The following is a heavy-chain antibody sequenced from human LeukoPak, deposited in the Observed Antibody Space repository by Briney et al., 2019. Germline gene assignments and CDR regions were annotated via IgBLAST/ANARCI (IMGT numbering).Heavy chain of an antibody. Sequence: PGGSLRLSCAASGITFSDHYMSWIRQAPGKGLEWVSYISSSSSTIYYADSVKGRFTISRDNAKNSPYLQMNSLRAEDTAVYYCARVLSSGGGIDYWGQGTLVTVSS. CDR2: ISSSSSTI. D-gene: IGHD3-22*01. V-gene: IGHV3-11*04. CDR1: GITFSDHY. CDR3: ARVLSSGGGIDY. J-gene: IGHJ4*02.